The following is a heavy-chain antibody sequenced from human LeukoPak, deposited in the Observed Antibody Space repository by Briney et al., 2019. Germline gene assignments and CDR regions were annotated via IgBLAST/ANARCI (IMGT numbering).Heavy chain of an antibody. CDR2: TSDRGTT. CDR1: GESMSTFF. J-gene: IGHJ4*02. D-gene: IGHD2-21*02. CDR3: TRGKTVTFEN. V-gene: IGHV4-34*01. Sequence: SETLSLTCAVYGESMSTFFWNWIRQPPGKGLEWIGETSDRGTTTYNSAFKSRVTISLDTSKRRFSLTLTSVTAAETAVYYCTRGKTVTFENWGQGSLFTVAS.